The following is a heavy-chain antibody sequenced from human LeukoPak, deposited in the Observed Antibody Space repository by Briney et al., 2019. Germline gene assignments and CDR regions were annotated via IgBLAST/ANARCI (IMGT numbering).Heavy chain of an antibody. D-gene: IGHD4-23*01. V-gene: IGHV4-59*12. CDR1: GGSISSYY. CDR3: AGRRWYLGMDV. Sequence: SETLSLTCTVSGGSISSYYWSWIRQPPEKGLEWIGYIYYSGSTNYNPSLKSRVTISVDRSKNQFSLKLSSVTAADTAVYYCAGRRWYLGMDVWGQGTTVTVSS. J-gene: IGHJ6*02. CDR2: IYYSGST.